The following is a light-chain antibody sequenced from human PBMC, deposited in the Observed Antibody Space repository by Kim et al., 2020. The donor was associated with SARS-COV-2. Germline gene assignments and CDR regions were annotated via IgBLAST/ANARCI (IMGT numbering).Light chain of an antibody. CDR1: QSVSIN. J-gene: IGKJ2*01. CDR3: QQYNNWPYT. CDR2: GAS. Sequence: GAPGEIPTFSCRASQSVSINLAWYQQKPGQAPRLLIYGASTRATGIPARFSGSGSGTEFTLTISSLQSEDFAVYYCQQYNNWPYTFGQGTKLEI. V-gene: IGKV3-15*01.